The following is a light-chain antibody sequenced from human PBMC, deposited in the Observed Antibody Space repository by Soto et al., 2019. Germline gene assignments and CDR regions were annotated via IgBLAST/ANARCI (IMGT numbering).Light chain of an antibody. Sequence: QSALTQPASVSGSPGQSITISCTGTSSDVGGYNYVSWYQQHPGKAPKLMIYDVSNRPSGVSNRFSGSKSGNTASLIISGVQAEDEADYYCSSYTSSSTRVFGGGTKVTVL. CDR3: SSYTSSSTRV. J-gene: IGLJ2*01. CDR2: DVS. V-gene: IGLV2-14*01. CDR1: SSDVGGYNY.